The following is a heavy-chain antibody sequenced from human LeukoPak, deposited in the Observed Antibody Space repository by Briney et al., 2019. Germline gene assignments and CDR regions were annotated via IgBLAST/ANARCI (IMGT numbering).Heavy chain of an antibody. CDR3: AKMGGGDCSSTSCYVGGYPYYFDY. V-gene: IGHV3-23*01. J-gene: IGHJ4*02. CDR1: GFTFSSYA. CDR2: ISGSGGST. D-gene: IGHD2-2*01. Sequence: PGGSLRLSCAASGFTFSSYAMSWVRQAPGKGLEWVSAISGSGGSTYYADSVKGRFTISRDNSKNTLYLQMNSLRAEDTAVYYCAKMGGGDCSSTSCYVGGYPYYFDYWGQGTLVTVSS.